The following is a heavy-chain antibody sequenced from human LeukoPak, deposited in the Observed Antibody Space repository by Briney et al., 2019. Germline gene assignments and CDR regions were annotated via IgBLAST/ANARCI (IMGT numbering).Heavy chain of an antibody. CDR2: ISAYNGNT. CDR1: GGTFSSYA. V-gene: IGHV1-18*01. Sequence: GASVKVSCKASGGTFSSYAISWERQAPGQGLEWMGWISAYNGNTNYAQHLQGRVTMATDTSTNTAYLELRSLRSDDTAIYYCARVMTTVVTAHAFEIWGQGTMVTVSS. D-gene: IGHD4-11*01. CDR3: ARVMTTVVTAHAFEI. J-gene: IGHJ3*02.